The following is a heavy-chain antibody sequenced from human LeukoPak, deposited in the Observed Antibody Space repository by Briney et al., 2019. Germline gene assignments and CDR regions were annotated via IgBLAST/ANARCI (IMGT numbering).Heavy chain of an antibody. Sequence: SETLSLTCAVYGGSFSGYYWSWIRQPPGKGLEWIGEINHSGSTNYNPSLKSRVTISVDTSKNQFSLKLSSVTAADTAVYYCARLSTSSYFFDYWGQGTLVTVSS. J-gene: IGHJ4*02. CDR1: GGSFSGYY. CDR3: ARLSTSSYFFDY. V-gene: IGHV4-34*01. D-gene: IGHD6-6*01. CDR2: INHSGST.